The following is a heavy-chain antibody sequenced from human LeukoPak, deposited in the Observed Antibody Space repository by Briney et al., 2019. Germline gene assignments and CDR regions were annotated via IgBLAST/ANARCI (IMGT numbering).Heavy chain of an antibody. J-gene: IGHJ4*02. CDR2: ISGSGGST. V-gene: IGHV3-23*01. CDR3: ARCSHYYDSSGYSRVFDY. Sequence: GGSLRLSCAASGFTFSSYAMSWVRQAPGKGLEWVSAISGSGGSTYYADSVKGRFTISRDNSKNTLYLQMNSLRAEDTAVYYCARCSHYYDSSGYSRVFDYWGQGTLVTVSS. D-gene: IGHD3-22*01. CDR1: GFTFSSYA.